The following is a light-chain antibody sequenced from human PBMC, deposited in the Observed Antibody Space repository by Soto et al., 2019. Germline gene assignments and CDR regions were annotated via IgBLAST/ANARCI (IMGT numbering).Light chain of an antibody. V-gene: IGLV2-23*01. CDR3: SSYGSSRV. Sequence: QSALTQPASVSGSPGQSITISCTGTSSDVGSYNLVSWYQHHPGKAPKLMIYEASKRPSGVSNRFSGSRSGNTASLTISGLQAEDEADYYCSSYGSSRVFGGGTKLTVL. CDR1: SSDVGSYNL. CDR2: EAS. J-gene: IGLJ3*02.